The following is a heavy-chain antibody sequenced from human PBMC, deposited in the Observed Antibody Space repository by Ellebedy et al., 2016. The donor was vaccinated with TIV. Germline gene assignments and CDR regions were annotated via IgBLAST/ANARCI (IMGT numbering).Heavy chain of an antibody. Sequence: AASVKVSCKASGYTFTSYYMHWVRQATGQGLEWMGWMNPNSGATGYAQKFQGRVTMTRNTSIDTAYMELRSLRSEDTAFYYCARGRTKGENNEFDPWGQGTLVTVSS. CDR2: MNPNSGAT. CDR1: GYTFTSYY. J-gene: IGHJ5*02. V-gene: IGHV1-8*02. D-gene: IGHD1/OR15-1a*01. CDR3: ARGRTKGENNEFDP.